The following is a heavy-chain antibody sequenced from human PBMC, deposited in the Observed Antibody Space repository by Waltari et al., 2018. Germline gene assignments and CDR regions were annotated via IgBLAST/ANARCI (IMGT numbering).Heavy chain of an antibody. J-gene: IGHJ3*02. CDR3: ARDYYDFWSGSALSAFDI. Sequence: QVQLQESGPGLVKPSETLSLTCPVSGGSISSYYWSWTRQPAGKGLEWSGRIYTSGSTNYNPSLKSRVTMSVDTSKNQFSLKLSSVIAADTAVYYCARDYYDFWSGSALSAFDIWGQGTMVTVSS. V-gene: IGHV4-4*07. D-gene: IGHD3-3*01. CDR2: IYTSGST. CDR1: GGSISSYY.